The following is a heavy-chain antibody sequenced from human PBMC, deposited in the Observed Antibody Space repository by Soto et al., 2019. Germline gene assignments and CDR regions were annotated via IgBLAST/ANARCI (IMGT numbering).Heavy chain of an antibody. CDR3: ARQLLYSGSYYEY. D-gene: IGHD1-26*01. Sequence: LSLTCTVSGGSISSSSYYWGWIRQPPGKGLEWIGSIYYSGSTYYNPSLKSRVTISVDTSKNQFSLKLSSVTAADTAVYYCARQLLYSGSYYEYWGQGTLVTVSS. CDR1: GGSISSSSYY. J-gene: IGHJ4*02. CDR2: IYYSGST. V-gene: IGHV4-39*01.